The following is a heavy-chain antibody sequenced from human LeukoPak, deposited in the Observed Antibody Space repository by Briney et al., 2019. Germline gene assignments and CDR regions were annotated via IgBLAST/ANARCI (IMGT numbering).Heavy chain of an antibody. CDR1: GGSFSGYY. Sequence: PSETLSLTCAVYGGSFSGYYWSWIRQPPGKGLEWIGEINHSGSTNYNPSLKSRVTISVDTSKNQFSLKLSSVTAADTAVYYCAASITMVRGVTRTLDYWGQGTLVTVSS. V-gene: IGHV4-34*01. D-gene: IGHD3-10*01. J-gene: IGHJ4*02. CDR3: AASITMVRGVTRTLDY. CDR2: INHSGST.